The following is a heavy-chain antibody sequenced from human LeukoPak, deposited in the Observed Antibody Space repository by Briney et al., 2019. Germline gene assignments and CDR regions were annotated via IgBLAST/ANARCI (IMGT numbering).Heavy chain of an antibody. D-gene: IGHD6-19*01. J-gene: IGHJ3*02. CDR2: IYTSGST. CDR3: ARGPPFDGSGWSDDAFDI. Sequence: SETLSLTCTVSGGSISSGFYYWSWIRQPAGKGLEWIGRIYTSGSTNYNPSLKSRVTISVDTSENQFSLNLNSVTAADTAVYYCARGPPFDGSGWSDDAFDIWGQGTMVTVSS. CDR1: GGSISSGFYY. V-gene: IGHV4-61*02.